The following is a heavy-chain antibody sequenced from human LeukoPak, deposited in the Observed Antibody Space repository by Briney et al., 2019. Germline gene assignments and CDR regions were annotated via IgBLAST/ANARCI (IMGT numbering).Heavy chain of an antibody. J-gene: IGHJ6*03. CDR1: GFTVSSNY. CDR3: ARSRAAAGLGYYYYYYMDV. Sequence: GGSLRLSCAASGFTVSSNYMSWVRQAPGKGLEWVSVIYSGGSTYYADSVKGRFTISRDNSKNTLYLQMNSLRAEDTAVYYCARSRAAAGLGYYYYYYMDVWGKGTTVTISS. CDR2: IYSGGST. V-gene: IGHV3-66*01. D-gene: IGHD6-13*01.